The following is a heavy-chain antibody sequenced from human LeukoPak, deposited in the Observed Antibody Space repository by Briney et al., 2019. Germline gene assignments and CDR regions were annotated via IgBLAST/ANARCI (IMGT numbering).Heavy chain of an antibody. D-gene: IGHD3-22*01. CDR1: GFTFSSYG. V-gene: IGHV3-30*02. CDR2: IRYDGSNK. J-gene: IGHJ3*02. Sequence: HPGGSLRLSCAASGFTFSSYGMHWVRQAPGKGLEWVAFIRYDGSNKYYADSVKGRFTISRDNSKNTLYLQMNSLRAEDTAVYYCAKDTHLDSDAFDIWGQGTMVTVSS. CDR3: AKDTHLDSDAFDI.